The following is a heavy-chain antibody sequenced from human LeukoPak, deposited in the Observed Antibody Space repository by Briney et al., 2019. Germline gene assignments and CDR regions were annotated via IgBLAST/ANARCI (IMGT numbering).Heavy chain of an antibody. J-gene: IGHJ4*02. V-gene: IGHV4-30-2*02. Sequence: SETLSLTCAVSGGSISSGGYSWSWIRQPPGTGLEWIGYIYHSGSTYYNPSLKSRVTISVDRSKNQFSLKLSSVTAADTAVYYCARWELLGESFDYWGQGTLVTVSS. D-gene: IGHD1-26*01. CDR2: IYHSGST. CDR1: GGSISSGGYS. CDR3: ARWELLGESFDY.